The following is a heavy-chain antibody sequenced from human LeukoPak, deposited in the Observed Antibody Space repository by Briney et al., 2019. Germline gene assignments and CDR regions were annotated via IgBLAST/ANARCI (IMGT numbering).Heavy chain of an antibody. CDR1: GFTFSRYG. CDR3: ARASGSSRKFDY. Sequence: GGSLRLSCAASGFTFSRYGMHWVRQAPGKGLEWVAVMSYDGSNKYYADSVKGRFTISRENAKNSLYLQMNSLRAGDTAVYYCARASGSSRKFDYWGQGTLVTVSS. D-gene: IGHD6-13*01. J-gene: IGHJ4*02. V-gene: IGHV3-30*03. CDR2: MSYDGSNK.